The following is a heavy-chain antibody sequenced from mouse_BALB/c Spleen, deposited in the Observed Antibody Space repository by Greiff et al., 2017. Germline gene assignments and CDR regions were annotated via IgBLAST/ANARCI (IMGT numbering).Heavy chain of an antibody. CDR1: GYSITSDYA. J-gene: IGHJ3*01. CDR2: ISYSGST. D-gene: IGHD2-1*01. Sequence: EVQLQESGPGLVKPSQSLSLTCTVTGYSITSDYAWNWIRQFPGNKLEWMGYISYSGSTSYNPSLKSRISITRDTSKNQFFLQLNSVTTEDTATYYCAMNYGNYVGFAYWGQGTLVTVSA. CDR3: AMNYGNYVGFAY. V-gene: IGHV3-2*02.